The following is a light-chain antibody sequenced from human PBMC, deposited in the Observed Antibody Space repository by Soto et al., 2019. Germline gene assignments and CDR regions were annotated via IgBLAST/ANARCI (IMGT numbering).Light chain of an antibody. CDR1: SSNIGSNY. CDR3: AAWDDSLSGLV. Sequence: QSVLTQPPSASGTPGQRVTSSCSGSSSNIGSNYVYWYQQLPGTAPKFVIYANNERPSGVPDRFSGSKSGTSASLAISGLRSEDEADYYCAAWDDSLSGLVFGGGTQLTVL. CDR2: ANN. J-gene: IGLJ2*01. V-gene: IGLV1-47*01.